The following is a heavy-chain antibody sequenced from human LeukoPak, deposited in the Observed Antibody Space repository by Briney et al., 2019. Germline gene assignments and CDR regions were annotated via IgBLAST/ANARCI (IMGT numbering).Heavy chain of an antibody. V-gene: IGHV3-23*01. D-gene: IGHD3-10*01. Sequence: GGSLRLSCAASGFTFSNFGMSWVRQAPGKGIEWVSAITYSGDTTYYTDSVKGRFTISRDNSKNTLYLQMNSLRAEDTAVYYCARGTMVRGVTFDYWGQGTLVTVSS. CDR3: ARGTMVRGVTFDY. CDR2: ITYSGDTT. J-gene: IGHJ4*02. CDR1: GFTFSNFG.